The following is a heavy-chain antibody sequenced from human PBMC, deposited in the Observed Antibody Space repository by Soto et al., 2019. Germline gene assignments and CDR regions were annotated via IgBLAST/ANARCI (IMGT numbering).Heavy chain of an antibody. CDR2: IYYSGST. Sequence: QVQLQESGPGLVKPSQTLSLTCTVSGGSISSGGYYWSWIRQHPGKGLEWIGYIYYSGSTYYNPSRTSLVPIALDPSKNQFSLTLTSVAAADTAVYYCARVGATDYGDYGGNYYGMDVWGQGTTVTVSS. J-gene: IGHJ6*02. D-gene: IGHD4-17*01. CDR1: GGSISSGGYY. CDR3: ARVGATDYGDYGGNYYGMDV. V-gene: IGHV4-31*01.